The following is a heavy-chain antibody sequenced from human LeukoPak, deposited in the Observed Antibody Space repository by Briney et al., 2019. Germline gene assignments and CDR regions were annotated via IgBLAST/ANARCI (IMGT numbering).Heavy chain of an antibody. D-gene: IGHD5-24*01. V-gene: IGHV3-21*01. CDR3: ARDPWRWLQLGFDY. J-gene: IGHJ4*02. Sequence: GGSLRLSCAASGFTFSTYAMSWVRQAPGKGLEWVSSISSSSSYIYYADSVKGRFTISRDNAKNSLYLQMNSLRAEDTAVYYCARDPWRWLQLGFDYWGQGTLVTVSS. CDR1: GFTFSTYA. CDR2: ISSSSSYI.